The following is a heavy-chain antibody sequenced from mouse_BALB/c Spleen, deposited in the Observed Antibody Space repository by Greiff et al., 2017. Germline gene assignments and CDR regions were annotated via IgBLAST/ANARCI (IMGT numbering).Heavy chain of an antibody. Sequence: EVQLQQSGPELVKPGASVKISCKASGYTFTDYNMHWVKQSHGKSLEWIGYIYPYNGGTGYNQKFKSKATLTVDNSSSTAYMELRSLTSEDSAVYYCARAYGNYEGHWYFDVWGAGTTVTVSS. V-gene: IGHV1S29*02. D-gene: IGHD2-1*01. J-gene: IGHJ1*01. CDR3: ARAYGNYEGHWYFDV. CDR1: GYTFTDYN. CDR2: IYPYNGGT.